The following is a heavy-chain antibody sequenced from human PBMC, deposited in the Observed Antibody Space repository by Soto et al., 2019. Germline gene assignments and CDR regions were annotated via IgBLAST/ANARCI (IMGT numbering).Heavy chain of an antibody. V-gene: IGHV3-30*18. D-gene: IGHD3-10*01. CDR2: ISYDGSNK. CDR1: GFTFSSYG. J-gene: IGHJ6*02. Sequence: QVQLVESGGGVVQPGRSLRLSCAASGFTFSSYGMHWVRQAPGKGLEWVAVISYDGSNKYFADSVKGRFTISRDNSKNTLYLQMNSLRAKDTAVYYCAKERYYGSGSYYYYYGMDVWGQGTTVTVSS. CDR3: AKERYYGSGSYYYYYGMDV.